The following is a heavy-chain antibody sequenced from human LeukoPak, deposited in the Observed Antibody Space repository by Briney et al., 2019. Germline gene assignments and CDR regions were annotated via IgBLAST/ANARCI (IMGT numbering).Heavy chain of an antibody. CDR3: ARDPATAMA. V-gene: IGHV3-53*01. CDR2: IYAGGSA. CDR1: GFTLSGSY. D-gene: IGHD5-18*01. Sequence: GGSLRLSCVAPGFTLSGSYMKWVRPAPGEGLEWVSLIYAGGSANYADSVKGRFTISRDNSKNTLYLQMNSLRAEDTAVYYCARDPATAMAWGQGTLVTVSS. J-gene: IGHJ4*02.